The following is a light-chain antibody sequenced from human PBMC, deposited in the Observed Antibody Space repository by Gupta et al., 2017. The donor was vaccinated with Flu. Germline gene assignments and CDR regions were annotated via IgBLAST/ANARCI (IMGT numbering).Light chain of an antibody. Sequence: VVNYYHVFCYQQHPGRTPQVLIYEVSARPSGMSSRFSGSKSGNTASLTISAVQHDDEGAYYCCSYAKSSPFWVFGGGTSLSVL. J-gene: IGLJ3*02. CDR2: EVS. CDR1: VVNYYH. V-gene: IGLV2-23*02. CDR3: CSYAKSSPFWV.